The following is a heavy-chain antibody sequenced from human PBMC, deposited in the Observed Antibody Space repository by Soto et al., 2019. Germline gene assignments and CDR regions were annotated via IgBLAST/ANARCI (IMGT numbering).Heavy chain of an antibody. CDR2: ISGSGGST. V-gene: IGHV3-23*01. Sequence: EVQLLESGGGLVQPGGSLRLAYGASGFTFSSYAMSWVRQAPGKGLAWVSAISGSGGSTYYAGSVKGRFTISRDNSKNPLYLQMNSLRAEDTAVYYCAKGDYDIMTGYDYWGQGTLVTVSS. CDR1: GFTFSSYA. J-gene: IGHJ4*02. D-gene: IGHD3-9*01. CDR3: AKGDYDIMTGYDY.